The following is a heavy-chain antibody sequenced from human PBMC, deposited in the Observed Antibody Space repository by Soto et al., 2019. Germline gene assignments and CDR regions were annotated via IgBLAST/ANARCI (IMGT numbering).Heavy chain of an antibody. CDR2: IHPSDSET. D-gene: IGHD5-12*01. V-gene: IGHV5-51*03. Sequence: PGKSLKISCKGSGYSFTSYWIGWVRQMPGKGLEWMGIIHPSDSETRYSPSFQGQVTISADKSISTAYLQWSSLRASDTAMYYCAIHSTGYEDSWGQGTLVTVSS. CDR1: GYSFTSYW. J-gene: IGHJ5*02. CDR3: AIHSTGYEDS.